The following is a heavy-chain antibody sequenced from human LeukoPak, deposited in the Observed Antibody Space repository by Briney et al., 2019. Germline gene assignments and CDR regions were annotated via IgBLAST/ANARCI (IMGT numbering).Heavy chain of an antibody. CDR1: RFTFSSYA. CDR3: AKDLGSVVTPPSLDY. V-gene: IGHV3-23*01. CDR2: ASGSGGST. J-gene: IGHJ4*02. D-gene: IGHD2-21*02. Sequence: GGSLRLSCAASRFTFSSYAMTWVRQPPGKGLEWVSAASGSGGSTYYADSVKGRFTISRDNSKNTLFLQMNSLRAEDTAVYYCAKDLGSVVTPPSLDYWGQGTLVTVSS.